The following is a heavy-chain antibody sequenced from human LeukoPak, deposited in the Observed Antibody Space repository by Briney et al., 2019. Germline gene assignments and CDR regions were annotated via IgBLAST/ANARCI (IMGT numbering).Heavy chain of an antibody. CDR2: MNPNSGNT. CDR1: GYTFTSYD. Sequence: ASVKVSCKASGYTFTSYDINWVRQATGQGLEWMGWMNPNSGNTGYAQKFQGRVTITRNTSISTAYMELSSLRSEDTAVYYCARDRYYYGSGGAVYWGQGTLVTVSS. D-gene: IGHD3-10*01. CDR3: ARDRYYYGSGGAVY. J-gene: IGHJ4*02. V-gene: IGHV1-8*03.